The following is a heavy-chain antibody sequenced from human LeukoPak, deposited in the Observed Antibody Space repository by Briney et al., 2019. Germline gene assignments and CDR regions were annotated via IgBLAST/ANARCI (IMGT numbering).Heavy chain of an antibody. CDR1: GGTFSSYA. CDR3: ARGLVGATLHFVY. Sequence: SVKVSCKASGGTFSSYAISWVRQAPGQGLEWMGRIIPIFGTANYAQKFQGRVTITTDESTSTAYMELSSLRSEDTAVYYCARGLVGATLHFVYWGQGTLVTVSS. D-gene: IGHD1-26*01. CDR2: IIPIFGTA. V-gene: IGHV1-69*05. J-gene: IGHJ4*02.